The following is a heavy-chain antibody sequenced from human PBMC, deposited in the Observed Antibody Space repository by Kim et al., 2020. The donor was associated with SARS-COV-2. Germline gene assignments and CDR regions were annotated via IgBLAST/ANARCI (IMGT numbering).Heavy chain of an antibody. CDR3: ARASCTGGVCQLDY. V-gene: IGHV4-59*01. Sequence: PALQSRVTISVDTSKKQFSLKLSSVTAADTAVYYCARASCTGGVCQLDYWGQGTLVTVSS. D-gene: IGHD2-8*02. J-gene: IGHJ4*02.